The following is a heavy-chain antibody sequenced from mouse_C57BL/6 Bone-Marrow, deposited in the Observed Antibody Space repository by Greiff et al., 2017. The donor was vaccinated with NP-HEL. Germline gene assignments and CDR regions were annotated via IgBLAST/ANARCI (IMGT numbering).Heavy chain of an antibody. Sequence: VQLQQPGAELVKPGASVKVSCKASGYTFTSYWMHWVKQRPGQGLEWIGRIHPSDSDTNYNPKFKGKATLTVDKTSSTAYMQLSSLTSEDSAVYDCAKITTLVEVDFDVGGTGTTVTVSS. CDR2: IHPSDSDT. CDR1: GYTFTSYW. CDR3: AKITTLVEVDFDV. J-gene: IGHJ1*03. V-gene: IGHV1-74*01. D-gene: IGHD1-1*01.